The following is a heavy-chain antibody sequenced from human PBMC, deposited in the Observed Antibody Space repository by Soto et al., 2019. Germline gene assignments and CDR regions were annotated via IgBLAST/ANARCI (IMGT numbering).Heavy chain of an antibody. CDR2: IYYSGST. CDR3: AREEVAYYGSGSYNRFDP. CDR1: GGSINSGDYY. V-gene: IGHV4-31*03. J-gene: IGHJ5*02. Sequence: QVQLQESGPGLVKTSQTLSLTCTVSGGSINSGDYYWSWIRQHPGKGLEWIGYIYYSGSTYYNPSLKSRVTVSVDTTKHQFPLKLSSLTAAVTAVYYCAREEVAYYGSGSYNRFDPWGQGTLVTVFS. D-gene: IGHD3-10*01.